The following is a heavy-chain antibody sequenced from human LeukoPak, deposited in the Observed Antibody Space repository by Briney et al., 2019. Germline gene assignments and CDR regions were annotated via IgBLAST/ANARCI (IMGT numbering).Heavy chain of an antibody. CDR3: ARDRVAGTSPKIDY. D-gene: IGHD1-7*01. CDR2: ISSSSSHI. CDR1: GFTFSSYT. Sequence: GGSLRLSCAASGFTFSSYTMNWVRQAPGKGLEYVSSISSSSSHIYYADSVKGRFTISRDNTKSSLYLQMNSLRAEDMAVYYCARDRVAGTSPKIDYWGQGTLVTVSS. V-gene: IGHV3-21*01. J-gene: IGHJ4*02.